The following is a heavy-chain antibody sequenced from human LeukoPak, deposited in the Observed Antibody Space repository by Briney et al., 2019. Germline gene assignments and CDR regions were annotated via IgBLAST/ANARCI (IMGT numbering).Heavy chain of an antibody. CDR2: INPNSGGT. Sequence: ASVKVFCKASGYTFTGYYMHWVRQAPGQGLEWMGWINPNSGGTNYAQKFQGRVTMTRDTSISTAYMELSRLRSDDTAVYYCARDSGIAVAGYDYWGQGTLVTVSS. J-gene: IGHJ4*02. CDR3: ARDSGIAVAGYDY. V-gene: IGHV1-2*02. CDR1: GYTFTGYY. D-gene: IGHD6-19*01.